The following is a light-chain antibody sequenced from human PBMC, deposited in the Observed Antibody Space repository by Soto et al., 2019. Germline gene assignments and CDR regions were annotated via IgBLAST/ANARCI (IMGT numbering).Light chain of an antibody. Sequence: DIVMTQSPDSLAVSLGERATINCKSSQSVLYSSNNKNYLAWYQQKPGQPPKLLIYWASTRESGVPDRFSGSGSGTDFTRTISSLQAADVAVYYCQQYYSTPPTFGQGTKLEIK. CDR3: QQYYSTPPT. CDR2: WAS. V-gene: IGKV4-1*01. CDR1: QSVLYSSNNKNY. J-gene: IGKJ2*01.